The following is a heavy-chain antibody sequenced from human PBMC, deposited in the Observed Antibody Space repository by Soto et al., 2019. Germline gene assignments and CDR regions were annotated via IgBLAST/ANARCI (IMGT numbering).Heavy chain of an antibody. CDR1: GFSFSDSY. CDR2: ISPRSTFR. D-gene: IGHD2-21*01. V-gene: IGHV3-11*06. CDR3: ARGGGGGLFDP. Sequence: GGSLRLSCATSGFSFSDSYMSWIRQAPGKGLEWISYISPRSTFRDYADSVKGRFTISRGSVKNPLYLQMNNLTADDTGVYYCARGGGGGLFDPWGQGSVVTVSS. J-gene: IGHJ5*02.